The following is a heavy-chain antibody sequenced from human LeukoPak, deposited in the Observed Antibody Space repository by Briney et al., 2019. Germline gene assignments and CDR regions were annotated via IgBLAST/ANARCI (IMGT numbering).Heavy chain of an antibody. CDR1: GYTFTAYY. CDR2: MNPNNGGA. J-gene: IGHJ4*02. V-gene: IGHV1-2*02. Sequence: GASVKVSCKASGYTFTAYYLHWVRQAPGQGLEWMGWMNPNNGGAQYVQKFQGRVITTRDTSISTAYMDLSNLRPDDTAVYYCATARVAVAPNDYWGQGTLVTVSS. D-gene: IGHD6-19*01. CDR3: ATARVAVAPNDY.